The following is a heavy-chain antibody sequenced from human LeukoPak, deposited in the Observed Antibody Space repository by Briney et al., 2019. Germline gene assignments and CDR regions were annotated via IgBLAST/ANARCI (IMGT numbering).Heavy chain of an antibody. CDR1: GFTFSSYS. CDR2: ISSSSSYI. V-gene: IGHV3-21*04. J-gene: IGHJ4*02. CDR3: AKRNGLAVAGYYFDY. D-gene: IGHD6-19*01. Sequence: GGSLRLSCAASGFTFSSYSMNWVRQAPGKGLEWVSSISSSSSYIYYADSVKGRFTISRDNSKNTLYLQMNSLRAEDTAVYYCAKRNGLAVAGYYFDYWGQGTLVTVSS.